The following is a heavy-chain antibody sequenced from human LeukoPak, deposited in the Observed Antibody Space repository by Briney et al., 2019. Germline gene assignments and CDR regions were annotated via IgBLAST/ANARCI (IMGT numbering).Heavy chain of an antibody. J-gene: IGHJ4*02. Sequence: ASVKVSCKASDYTFTSYGIAWVRQAPGQGLEWVGWVNTNNGDTNYAQKIQGRVTMTTDTSTTTAYMELRNLRSDDTAVYFCVSLRAAPAFFDHWGQGTLVTVSS. D-gene: IGHD6-25*01. V-gene: IGHV1-18*01. CDR2: VNTNNGDT. CDR1: DYTFTSYG. CDR3: VSLRAAPAFFDH.